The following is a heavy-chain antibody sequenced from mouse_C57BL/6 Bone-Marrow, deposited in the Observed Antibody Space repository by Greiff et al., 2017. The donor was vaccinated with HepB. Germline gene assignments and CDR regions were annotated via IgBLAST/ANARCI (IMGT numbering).Heavy chain of an antibody. J-gene: IGHJ3*01. CDR3: AREEAYYYGSSLPWFAY. CDR2: ISYDGSN. CDR1: GYSITSGYY. V-gene: IGHV3-6*01. D-gene: IGHD1-1*01. Sequence: EVHLVESGPGLVKPSQSLSLTCSVTGYSITSGYYWNWIRQFPGNKLAWMGYISYDGSNNYNPSLKNRISITRDTSKNQFFLKLNSVTTEDTATYYCAREEAYYYGSSLPWFAYWGQGTLVTVSA.